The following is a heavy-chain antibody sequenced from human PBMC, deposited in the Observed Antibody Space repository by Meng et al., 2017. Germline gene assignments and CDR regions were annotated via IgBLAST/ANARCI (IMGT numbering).Heavy chain of an antibody. Sequence: QVQLQESGAGLVKPSQTLSLTCTVSGGSISSGHYYWSWIRQPPGKGLELIGYIYYSGSTHYNPSLKSRVIISLDTSKNQFSLKLSSVTAADTAVYYCARRGADYGAFDPWGQGTLVTVSS. V-gene: IGHV4-30-4*01. CDR1: GGSISSGHYY. J-gene: IGHJ5*02. CDR2: IYYSGST. CDR3: ARRGADYGAFDP. D-gene: IGHD4/OR15-4a*01.